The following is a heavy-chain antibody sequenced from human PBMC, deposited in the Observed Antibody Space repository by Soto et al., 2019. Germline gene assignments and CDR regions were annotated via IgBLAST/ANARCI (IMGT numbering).Heavy chain of an antibody. CDR3: ARDWAAAGPFDY. J-gene: IGHJ4*02. Sequence: PGGSLRLSCAASGFTFSTYAMAWVRQAPGKGLEWVSGVSASGLNTDYADPVKGRFYISRDNSKNTVSLHMNSLRSDDTAVYYCARDWAAAGPFDYWGQGTLVTVSS. D-gene: IGHD6-13*01. V-gene: IGHV3-23*01. CDR1: GFTFSTYA. CDR2: VSASGLNT.